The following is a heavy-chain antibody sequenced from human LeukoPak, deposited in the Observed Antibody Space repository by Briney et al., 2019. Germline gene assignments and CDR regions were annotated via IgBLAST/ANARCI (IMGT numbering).Heavy chain of an antibody. J-gene: IGHJ6*03. D-gene: IGHD1-26*01. CDR2: FDPEDGEI. CDR1: GYTLSELP. Sequence: ASVKVSCKVSGYTLSELPMHWVRQAPGKGLEWMGSFDPEDGEIIYAQKFQGRVTMTEDTSTDTAYMELSSLRSEDTAVYFCSTDRSGSYLDGGAAYYMDVWGKGTTVTVSS. CDR3: STDRSGSYLDGGAAYYMDV. V-gene: IGHV1-24*01.